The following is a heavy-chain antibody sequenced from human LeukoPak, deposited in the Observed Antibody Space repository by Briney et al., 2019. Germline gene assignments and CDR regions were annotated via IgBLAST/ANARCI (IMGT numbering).Heavy chain of an antibody. J-gene: IGHJ4*02. CDR1: GFTFSSYA. V-gene: IGHV3-30-3*01. CDR3: ARDGDYDFWSGLDY. CDR2: ISYDGSNK. Sequence: PGGSLRLSCAASGFTFSSYAMHWVRQAPGKGLEWVAVISYDGSNKYYADSVKGRFTISRDNSKNTLYLQMNSLRAEDTAVYYCARDGDYDFWSGLDYWGQGTLVTVSS. D-gene: IGHD3-3*01.